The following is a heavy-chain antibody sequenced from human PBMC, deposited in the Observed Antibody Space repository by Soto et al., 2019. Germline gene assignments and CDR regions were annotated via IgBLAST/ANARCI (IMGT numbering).Heavy chain of an antibody. CDR1: GGSFSGYY. CDR3: ARGSHGAHPYYFDY. Sequence: SETLSLTCAVYGGSFSGYYWSWIRQPPGKGLEWIGEINHSGSTNYNPSLKSRVTISVDTSKNQFSLKLSSVTAADTAVYYCARGSHGAHPYYFDYWGQGTLVTISS. CDR2: INHSGST. D-gene: IGHD4-17*01. J-gene: IGHJ4*02. V-gene: IGHV4-34*01.